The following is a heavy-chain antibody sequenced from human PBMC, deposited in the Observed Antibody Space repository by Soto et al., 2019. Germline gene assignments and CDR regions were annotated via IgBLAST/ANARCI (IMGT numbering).Heavy chain of an antibody. J-gene: IGHJ4*02. CDR3: AKPPDYNWNDY. D-gene: IGHD1-20*01. CDR1: XXTFSSYA. Sequence: EVQLLESGGGLVXXXGSLRLSXXXXXXTFSSYAMSWVRQAPGKGLEWISAVSGSGGSTYYADSVKGRFTISRDNSKDTLYLQMNNLRAEDTAVYYCAKPPDYNWNDYWGQGTLVTVSS. V-gene: IGHV3-23*01. CDR2: VSGSGGST.